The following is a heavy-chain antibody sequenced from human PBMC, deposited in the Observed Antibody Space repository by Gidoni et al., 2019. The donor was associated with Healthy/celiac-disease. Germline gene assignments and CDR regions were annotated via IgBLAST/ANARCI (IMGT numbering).Heavy chain of an antibody. V-gene: IGHV4-59*01. Sequence: QVQLQESGPGLVKPSETLSLPCTVSGGSIRSYYWSWIRQPPGKGLEWLGYIYYSGSTNYNPSLKSRVTISVDTSKNQFSLKLSSVTAADTAVYYCARGSIVVVPAAMANDAFDIWGQGTMVTVSS. CDR2: IYYSGST. CDR1: GGSIRSYY. CDR3: ARGSIVVVPAAMANDAFDI. J-gene: IGHJ3*02. D-gene: IGHD2-2*01.